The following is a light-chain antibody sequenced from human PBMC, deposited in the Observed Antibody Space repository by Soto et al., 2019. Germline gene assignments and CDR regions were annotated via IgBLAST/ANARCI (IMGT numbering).Light chain of an antibody. CDR2: SNN. V-gene: IGLV1-47*02. Sequence: QSALTQPPSASGTPGQRVTISCSGSSSDIGSNYVYWYQQLPGTAPKLLIYSNNQRPSGVPDRFSGSKSGTSASLAISGLRSEDEADYYCAAWDDSLNGPVFGGGTKLTVL. CDR3: AAWDDSLNGPV. CDR1: SSDIGSNY. J-gene: IGLJ3*02.